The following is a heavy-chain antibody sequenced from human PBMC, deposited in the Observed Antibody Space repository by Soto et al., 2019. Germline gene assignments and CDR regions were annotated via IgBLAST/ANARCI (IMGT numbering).Heavy chain of an antibody. Sequence: HPGGSLRLSCAASGFTFSSYSMNWVRQAPGKGLQWVSGISWNSGSMGYADSVKGRFTISRDNAKNSLYLQMNSLRAEDTALYYCAKDLTFRGVIGLNDAFDIWGQGTMVTVSS. V-gene: IGHV3-9*01. D-gene: IGHD3-16*02. CDR1: GFTFSSYS. CDR3: AKDLTFRGVIGLNDAFDI. CDR2: ISWNSGSM. J-gene: IGHJ3*02.